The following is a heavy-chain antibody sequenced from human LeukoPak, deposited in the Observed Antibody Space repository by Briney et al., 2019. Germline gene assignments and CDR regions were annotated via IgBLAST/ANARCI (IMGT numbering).Heavy chain of an antibody. J-gene: IGHJ4*02. CDR2: INHNGNVN. CDR1: GFTFSSYW. Sequence: GGSLRLSCAASGFTFSSYWMNWARQAPGKGLEWVASINHNGNVNYYVDSVKGRFTISRDNAKNSLYLQMSNLRAEDTAVYFCARRYFDYWGQGTLVTVSS. CDR3: ARRYFDY. V-gene: IGHV3-7*03.